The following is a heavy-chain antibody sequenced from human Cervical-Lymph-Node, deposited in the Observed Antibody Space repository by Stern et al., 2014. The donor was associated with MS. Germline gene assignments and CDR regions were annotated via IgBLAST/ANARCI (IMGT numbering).Heavy chain of an antibody. CDR3: AHSRVKYCRGGTCYSSLFDY. CDR1: GFSVATAGVG. D-gene: IGHD2-15*01. V-gene: IGHV2-5*02. J-gene: IGHJ4*02. Sequence: ESGPTLVKPTQTVTLTCTLSGFSVATAGVGVGWIRQPPGKALEWLALHYWGDDKLYSPSLKNRLTIIKDTSKNQVVLTMTNVDPVDTATYYCAHSRVKYCRGGTCYSSLFDYWGQGTLVTVSS. CDR2: HYWGDDK.